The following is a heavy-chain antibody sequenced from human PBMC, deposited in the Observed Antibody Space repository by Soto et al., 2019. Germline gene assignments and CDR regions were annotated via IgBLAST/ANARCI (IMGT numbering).Heavy chain of an antibody. CDR2: ISYDGSNK. J-gene: IGHJ6*02. V-gene: IGHV3-30-3*01. D-gene: IGHD1-26*01. Sequence: GGSLRLSCAASGFTFSSYAMHWVRQAPGKGLEWVAVISYDGSNKYYADSVKGRFTISRDNSKNTLYLQMNSLRAEDTAVYYCARDGLGATPGDGMDVWGQGTTVTVSS. CDR3: ARDGLGATPGDGMDV. CDR1: GFTFSSYA.